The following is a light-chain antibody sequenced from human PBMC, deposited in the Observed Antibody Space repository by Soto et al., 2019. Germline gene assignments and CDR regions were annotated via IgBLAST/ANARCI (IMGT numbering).Light chain of an antibody. CDR2: GAS. J-gene: IGKJ3*01. V-gene: IGKV1-33*01. CDR1: QDIRKY. Sequence: DIQMTQSPSSLSASVGDRVTITCQASQDIRKYLNWYQQKPGRAPKLLIYGASNLETGVPSRFSGSGYGTDFTFPISSLQHEDIATYYCQHYDHLPPFTFGPGTKVDIK. CDR3: QHYDHLPPFT.